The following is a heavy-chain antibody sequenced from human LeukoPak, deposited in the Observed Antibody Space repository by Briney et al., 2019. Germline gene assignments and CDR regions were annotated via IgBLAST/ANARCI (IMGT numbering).Heavy chain of an antibody. V-gene: IGHV4-4*02. CDR1: GGSISSTNW. CDR2: ISHSGST. D-gene: IGHD5-12*01. Sequence: PSETLSLTCGVSGGSISSTNWWTWVRQPPGKGLEWIGEISHSGSTNYNPSLKSRVTMSVDTSKNQFSLKLTSVTAADTAVYYCAAQYSGYVRLDYWGQGTLVTVSS. J-gene: IGHJ4*02. CDR3: AAQYSGYVRLDY.